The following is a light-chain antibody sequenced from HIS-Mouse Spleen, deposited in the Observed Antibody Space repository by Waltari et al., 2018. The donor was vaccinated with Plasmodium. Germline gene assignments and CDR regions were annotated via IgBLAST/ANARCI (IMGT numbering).Light chain of an antibody. CDR2: EDS. CDR3: YSTDSSGNHRV. CDR1: AFPIQS. J-gene: IGLJ3*02. V-gene: IGLV3-10*01. Sequence: SYELTQPPSLSVSPGQTPRITSSADAFPIQSSYWYQQKSGQAPVLVIYEDSKRPSGIPERFSGSSSGTMATLTISGAQVEDEADYYCYSTDSSGNHRVFGGGTKLTVL.